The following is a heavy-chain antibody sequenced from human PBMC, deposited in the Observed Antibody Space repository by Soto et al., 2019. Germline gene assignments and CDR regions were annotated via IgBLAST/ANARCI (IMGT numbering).Heavy chain of an antibody. J-gene: IGHJ4*02. CDR1: GGSFGKSA. D-gene: IGHD3-3*01. V-gene: IGHV1-69*13. CDR3: ATGVIWIGYFTVDS. Sequence: ASVKVSCKASGGSFGKSAINWVRQTPGQGLEWLGGFIPVYRTLNYAQKFQGRVTITADESTGTAYMTLSSLASDDTAVYYCATGVIWIGYFTVDSWGQGARVTVSS. CDR2: FIPVYRTL.